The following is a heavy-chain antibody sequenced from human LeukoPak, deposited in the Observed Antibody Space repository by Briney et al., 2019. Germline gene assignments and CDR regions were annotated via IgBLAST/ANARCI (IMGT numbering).Heavy chain of an antibody. CDR3: ARHPPAIMITFGGVPYDY. CDR1: GYTFTSYG. J-gene: IGHJ4*02. V-gene: IGHV1-2*02. Sequence: ASVKVSCKASGYTFTSYGISWVRQAPGQGLEWMGWINPNSGGTNYAQKFQGRVTMTRDTSISTAYMELSRLRSDDTAVCYCARHPPAIMITFGGVPYDYWGQGTLVTVSS. D-gene: IGHD3-16*01. CDR2: INPNSGGT.